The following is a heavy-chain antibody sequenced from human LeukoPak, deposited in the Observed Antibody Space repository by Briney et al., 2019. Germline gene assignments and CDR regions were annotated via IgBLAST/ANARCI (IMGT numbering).Heavy chain of an antibody. CDR3: ARHTGSGSYYNRFINWFDP. Sequence: GASVKVSCKASGYTFTSYGISWVRQAPGQGLEWMGWISGYNGNTNYAQKLQGRVTMTTGTSTSTAYMELRSLRSDDTAVYYCARHTGSGSYYNRFINWFDPWGQGTLVTVSS. CDR1: GYTFTSYG. CDR2: ISGYNGNT. V-gene: IGHV1-18*01. J-gene: IGHJ5*02. D-gene: IGHD3-10*01.